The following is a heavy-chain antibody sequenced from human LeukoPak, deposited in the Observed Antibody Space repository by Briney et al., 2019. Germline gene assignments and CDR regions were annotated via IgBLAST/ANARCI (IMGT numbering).Heavy chain of an antibody. D-gene: IGHD3-3*01. V-gene: IGHV4-59*08. CDR1: GGSISSYY. Sequence: SETLSLTCTVSGGSISSYYWSWIRQPPGKGLEWIGYIYYSGSTNYNPSLKSRVTISVDTSKNQFSLKLSSVTAADTAVYYCATCSYDFWSGFWFDPWGQGTLVTVSS. J-gene: IGHJ5*02. CDR3: ATCSYDFWSGFWFDP. CDR2: IYYSGST.